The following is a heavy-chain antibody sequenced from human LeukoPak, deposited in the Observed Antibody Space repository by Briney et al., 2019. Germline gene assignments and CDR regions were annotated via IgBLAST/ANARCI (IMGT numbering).Heavy chain of an antibody. D-gene: IGHD6-19*01. CDR3: TRVTTVAASDFDY. J-gene: IGHJ4*02. V-gene: IGHV3-73*01. Sequence: GGSLRLSCAASGFTFSGSAIHWVRQASGKGLEWVGRIRSKADNYATEYAASVKGRFIISRDDSKNTTFLQMNSLKTEDTAVYYCTRVTTVAASDFDYWGQGTRVTVSA. CDR2: IRSKADNYAT. CDR1: GFTFSGSA.